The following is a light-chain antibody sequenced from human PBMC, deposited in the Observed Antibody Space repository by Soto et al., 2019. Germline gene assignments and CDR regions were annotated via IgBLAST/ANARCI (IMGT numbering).Light chain of an antibody. CDR1: QSVSRK. V-gene: IGKV3-11*01. CDR3: QQRSNWPLIT. Sequence: DIVLTHSPATLSLSPGERDTHSCLPSQSVSRKLAWYQQLPGQAPRLLIYDASNRATGIPARFSGSGSGTDFTLTISSLEPEDFAVYYCQQRSNWPLITFGQGTRLEIK. CDR2: DAS. J-gene: IGKJ5*01.